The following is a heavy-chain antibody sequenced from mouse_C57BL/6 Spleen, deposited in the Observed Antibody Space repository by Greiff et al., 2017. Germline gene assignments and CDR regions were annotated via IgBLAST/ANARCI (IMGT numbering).Heavy chain of an antibody. J-gene: IGHJ4*01. Sequence: QVQLQQPGAELVKPGASVKMSCKASGYTFTSYWITWVKQRTGQGLEWIGDIYPGSGSTNYNEKFKSKATLTVDTSSSTAYMQLSSLTSEDSAVYYCARGRSGTLMDYCGQGTSVSVSS. D-gene: IGHD4-1*01. CDR2: IYPGSGST. CDR1: GYTFTSYW. V-gene: IGHV1-55*01. CDR3: ARGRSGTLMDY.